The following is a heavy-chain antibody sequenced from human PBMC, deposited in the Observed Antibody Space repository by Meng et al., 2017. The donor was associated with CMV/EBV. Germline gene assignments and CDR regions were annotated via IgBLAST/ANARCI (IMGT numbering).Heavy chain of an antibody. CDR1: GLTSSNAW. J-gene: IGHJ6*02. CDR3: TTGLTMVRGVITYYYYYGMDV. Sequence: GESLKISCAASGLTSSNAWMSWVRQAPGMGLEWVGRIKSKTDGGTTDYAAPVKGRFTISRDDSKNTLYLQMNSLKTEDTAVYYCTTGLTMVRGVITYYYYYGMDVWGQGTTVTVSS. D-gene: IGHD3-10*01. V-gene: IGHV3-15*01. CDR2: IKSKTDGGTT.